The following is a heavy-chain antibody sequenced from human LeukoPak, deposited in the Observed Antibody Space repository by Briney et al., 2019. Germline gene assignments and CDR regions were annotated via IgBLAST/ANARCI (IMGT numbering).Heavy chain of an antibody. CDR3: ASTIFGVVMSNYYYYMDV. J-gene: IGHJ6*03. D-gene: IGHD3-3*01. Sequence: ASVKVSCKASGGTFSSYAISWVRQAPGQGLEWVGGIIPIFGTANYAQKFQGRVTITTDESTSTAYMELSSLRSEDTAVYYCASTIFGVVMSNYYYYMDVWGKGTTVTVSS. CDR1: GGTFSSYA. V-gene: IGHV1-69*05. CDR2: IIPIFGTA.